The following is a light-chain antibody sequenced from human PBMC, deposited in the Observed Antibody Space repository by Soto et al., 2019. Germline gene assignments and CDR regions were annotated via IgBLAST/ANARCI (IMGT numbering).Light chain of an antibody. J-gene: IGKJ4*01. CDR1: QTIINY. CDR3: QHSYSGPLA. Sequence: DIQLTQSPSSLSASVGDRVTITCRSSQTIINYLTWYQQKPGKAPKLLIYATSSLQGGVPSRFSGSGSGPDFTLTIISLHPGHFATYFCQHSYSGPLACGGGTKVQIK. CDR2: ATS. V-gene: IGKV1-39*01.